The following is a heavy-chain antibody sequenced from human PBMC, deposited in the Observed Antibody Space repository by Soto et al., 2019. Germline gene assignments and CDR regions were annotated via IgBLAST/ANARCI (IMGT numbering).Heavy chain of an antibody. CDR1: GGTFSSYT. J-gene: IGHJ6*03. Sequence: QVQLVQSGAEVKKPGSSVKVSCKASGGTFSSYTISWVRQAPGQGLEWMGRIIPILGIANYAQKFQGRVTITADKSTSTADMELSSLRSEDTAVYYCARGRFLENYYYYYMDVWGKGTTVTVSS. V-gene: IGHV1-69*02. CDR3: ARGRFLENYYYYYMDV. D-gene: IGHD3-3*01. CDR2: IIPILGIA.